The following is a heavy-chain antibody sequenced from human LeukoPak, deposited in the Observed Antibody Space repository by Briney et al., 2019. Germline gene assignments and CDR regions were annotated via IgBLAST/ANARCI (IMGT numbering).Heavy chain of an antibody. CDR1: GFTFSSYA. CDR2: ISSSGSTI. V-gene: IGHV3-23*01. CDR3: AKVRRIAHYYFDY. Sequence: GGSLRLSCAASGFTFSSYAMSWVRQAPGKGLEWVSAISSSGSTIYYADSVKGRFTISRDNSKNTLYLQMNSLRAEDTAVYYCAKVRRIAHYYFDYWGQGTLVTVSS. D-gene: IGHD2-15*01. J-gene: IGHJ4*02.